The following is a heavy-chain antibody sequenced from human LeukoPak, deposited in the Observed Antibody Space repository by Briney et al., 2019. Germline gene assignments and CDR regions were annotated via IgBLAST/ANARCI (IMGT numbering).Heavy chain of an antibody. J-gene: IGHJ4*02. D-gene: IGHD6-19*01. CDR1: GDSISNYY. CDR3: ARAEKAVTGSLDS. CDR2: MYNRGST. Sequence: SETLSLTCTVSGDSISNYYWSWIRQSPGKELEWIGYMYNRGSTIYNPSLKSRVTISTDTSKNQFSLRLTSVTAADTAVYYCARAEKAVTGSLDSWGQGTLITVSS. V-gene: IGHV4-59*01.